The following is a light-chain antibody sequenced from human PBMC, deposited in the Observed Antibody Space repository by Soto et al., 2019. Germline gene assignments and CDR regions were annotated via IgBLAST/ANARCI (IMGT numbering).Light chain of an antibody. CDR1: SSDVGAYNF. Sequence: QSALTQPASVSGSPGQSITISCTGTSSDVGAYNFVSWYQHHPGRAPKLIIYAVTIRPSGVSNRFSGSKSGNTASLTISVVQAEDEAEYYCSSYTSSAPYVFGSGTEVIVL. V-gene: IGLV2-14*01. CDR3: SSYTSSAPYV. CDR2: AVT. J-gene: IGLJ1*01.